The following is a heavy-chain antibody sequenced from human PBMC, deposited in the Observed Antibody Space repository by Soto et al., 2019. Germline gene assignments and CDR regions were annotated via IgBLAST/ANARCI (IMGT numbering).Heavy chain of an antibody. CDR3: ARDRTIVGASTTYYYGMDL. V-gene: IGHV4-30-2*01. D-gene: IGHD1-26*01. Sequence: SETLSLTCAVSGGSISSGGYSWSWIRQPPGKGLEGIGYIYHSGSIYYNPSLKSRVTISVDTSKNQFFLKLSSVTAADTAVYYCARDRTIVGASTTYYYGMDLPGQRTPVTVSS. CDR1: GGSISSGGYS. CDR2: IYHSGSI. J-gene: IGHJ6*02.